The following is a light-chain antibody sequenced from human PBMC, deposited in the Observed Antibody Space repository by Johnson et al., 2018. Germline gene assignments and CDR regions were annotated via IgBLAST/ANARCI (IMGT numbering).Light chain of an antibody. J-gene: IGLJ1*01. V-gene: IGLV1-51*02. Sequence: QSVLTQPPSVSAAPGQKVTISCSGSSSNIGNNYVSWYQQLPGTAPKLLIYENNKRPSGIPDRFSGSKSGTSATLGITGLQTGDEADYYCGTWDSSLSAVNVFGTGTKDTVL. CDR1: SSNIGNNY. CDR3: GTWDSSLSAVNV. CDR2: ENN.